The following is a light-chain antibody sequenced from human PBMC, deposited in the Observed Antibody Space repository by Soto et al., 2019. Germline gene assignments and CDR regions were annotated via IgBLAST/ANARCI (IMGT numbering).Light chain of an antibody. J-gene: IGKJ1*01. Sequence: DIQMTQSTSTLSGSVGDRVTITCLASQTISSWLAWYQQKPGKAPKLLIYKASTLKSGVPSRFSGSGSGTEFTLTISSLQPEDFATYSCQQSYNSPQTFGRGTKVDI. CDR3: QQSYNSPQT. CDR2: KAS. V-gene: IGKV1-5*03. CDR1: QTISSW.